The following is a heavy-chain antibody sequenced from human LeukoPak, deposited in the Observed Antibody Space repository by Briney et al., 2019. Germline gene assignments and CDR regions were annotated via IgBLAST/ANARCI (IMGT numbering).Heavy chain of an antibody. CDR2: IKQDGSEK. Sequence: GGSLRLSCAASGLIFSDYWMSWVRQAPGKGLEWVAHIKQDGSEKYYVDSVKGRFTISRDNAKDSLYLQMNSLRAEDTAVYYCARNSVDYWGQGTLVTVSS. D-gene: IGHD2/OR15-2a*01. CDR1: GLIFSDYW. J-gene: IGHJ4*02. V-gene: IGHV3-7*01. CDR3: ARNSVDY.